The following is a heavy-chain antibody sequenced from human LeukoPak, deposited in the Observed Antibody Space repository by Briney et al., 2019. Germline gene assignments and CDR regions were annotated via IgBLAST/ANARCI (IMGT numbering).Heavy chain of an antibody. CDR2: LLSSGEAT. J-gene: IGHJ4*02. Sequence: GGSLRLSCAASGFTFSSYAMSWVRQAPGKGLDWVSALLSSGEATYYSDSVRGRFTISRDNSKNTLYLQMNSLRADDTAIYYCARRDTNGWYYFDSWGQGTLVTVSS. CDR3: ARRDTNGWYYFDS. CDR1: GFTFSSYA. V-gene: IGHV3-23*01. D-gene: IGHD6-19*01.